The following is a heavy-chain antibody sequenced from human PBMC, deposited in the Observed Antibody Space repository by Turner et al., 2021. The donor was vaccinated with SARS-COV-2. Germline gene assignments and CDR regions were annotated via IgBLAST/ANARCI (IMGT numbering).Heavy chain of an antibody. V-gene: IGHV3-53*02. CDR1: GFPVSSNY. Sequence: EVQMVETGGGLIQAGGSMRFSCSASGFPVSSNYMSWVRQAPGKGLEWVSVIYSGGSTYYADSLKCRCTISRDNSKNTLYLQMNSLRAEYTAVYYCARCPHPRGFFFSSRRRHTSSLCDWSSDVCSSPW. CDR2: IYSGGST. D-gene: IGHD2-21*02. J-gene: IGHJ5*02. CDR3: ARCPHPRGFFFSSRRRHTSSLCDWSSDVCSSP.